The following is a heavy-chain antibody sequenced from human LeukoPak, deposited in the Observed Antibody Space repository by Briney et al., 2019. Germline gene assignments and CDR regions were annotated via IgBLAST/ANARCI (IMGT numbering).Heavy chain of an antibody. CDR2: ISGSGGST. CDR1: GFTFSSYG. D-gene: IGHD3-16*02. CDR3: AKDPREYYVWGSYRSTYYFDY. V-gene: IGHV3-23*01. J-gene: IGHJ4*02. Sequence: GGTLRLSCAASGFTFSSYGMSWVRQAPGKGLEWVSAISGSGGSTYYEDSVKGRFTISRDNSKNTLYLQMNSLRAEDTAVYYCAKDPREYYVWGSYRSTYYFDYWGQGTLVTVSS.